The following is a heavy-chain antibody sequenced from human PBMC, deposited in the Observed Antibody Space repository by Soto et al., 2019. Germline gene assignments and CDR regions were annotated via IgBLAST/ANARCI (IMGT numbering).Heavy chain of an antibody. D-gene: IGHD2-2*01. V-gene: IGHV1-69*13. J-gene: IGHJ6*02. CDR2: IIPIFGTA. CDR3: ARRDYCSSTSCYATEYYYYGMDV. CDR1: GGTFSSFA. Sequence: SVKVSCKASGGTFSSFAISWVRQAPGQGLEWMGGIIPIFGTANYAQKFQGRVTITADESTSTAYMELSSLRSEDTAVYYCARRDYCSSTSCYATEYYYYGMDVWGQGTTVTVSS.